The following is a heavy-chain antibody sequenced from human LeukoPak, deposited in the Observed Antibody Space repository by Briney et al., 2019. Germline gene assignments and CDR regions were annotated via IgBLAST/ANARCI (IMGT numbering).Heavy chain of an antibody. Sequence: GGSLRLSCAASGFTLNSYNINWVRQAPGKGLEWVSSISSSSSYIYYADSVKGRFTISRDNAKNSLYLQMNSLRAEDTAVYYCARGLVEGGDVFDMWGQGTMVTVSS. D-gene: IGHD2-15*01. V-gene: IGHV3-21*01. CDR1: GFTLNSYN. CDR2: ISSSSSYI. J-gene: IGHJ3*02. CDR3: ARGLVEGGDVFDM.